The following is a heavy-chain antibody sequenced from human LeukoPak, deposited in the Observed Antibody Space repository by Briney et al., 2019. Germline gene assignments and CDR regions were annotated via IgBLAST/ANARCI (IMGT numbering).Heavy chain of an antibody. CDR3: AISRGTGEAVNY. Sequence: GGSLRLSCAASGFTFSSYVMNWVRQAPGKGLEWVSSLSSGGSTYYPVSVKGRFTISRDNSKNTLYLQMNSLRAEDTAVYYCAISRGTGEAVNYWGQGTLVTVSS. CDR1: GFTFSSYV. J-gene: IGHJ4*02. CDR2: LSSGGST. D-gene: IGHD7-27*01. V-gene: IGHV3-23*01.